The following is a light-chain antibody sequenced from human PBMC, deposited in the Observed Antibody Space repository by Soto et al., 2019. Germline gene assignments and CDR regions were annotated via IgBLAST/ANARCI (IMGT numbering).Light chain of an antibody. J-gene: IGLJ1*01. CDR2: DVS. V-gene: IGLV2-14*01. Sequence: LTQPASVSGSPGQSITISCTGTSSDVGGYNYVSWYQQHPGKAPKLMIYDVSNRPSGVSNRFSGSKSGNTASLTISGLQAEDEADYYCSSYTSSSTLDVFGTGTKVTVL. CDR1: SSDVGGYNY. CDR3: SSYTSSSTLDV.